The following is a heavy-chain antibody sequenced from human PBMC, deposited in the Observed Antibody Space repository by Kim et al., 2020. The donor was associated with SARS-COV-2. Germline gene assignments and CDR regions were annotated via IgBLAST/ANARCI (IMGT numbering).Heavy chain of an antibody. Sequence: GGSLRLSCAASGFSISNYEMNWVRQAPGKGLEWVSYISSTGRTIYYADSVKGRFTISRDNAKSSLYLQMNSLRGEDTAVYYCARWPTSVTTRGWCTDYHYSFGMDVWGQGTTVTVSS. CDR3: ARWPTSVTTRGWCTDYHYSFGMDV. CDR2: ISSTGRTI. CDR1: GFSISNYE. D-gene: IGHD6-19*01. J-gene: IGHJ6*02. V-gene: IGHV3-48*03.